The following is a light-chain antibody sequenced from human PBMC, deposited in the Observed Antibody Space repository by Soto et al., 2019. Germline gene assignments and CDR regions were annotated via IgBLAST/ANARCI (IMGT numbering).Light chain of an antibody. CDR3: SSYTSRSSSTYV. CDR2: DVS. V-gene: IGLV2-14*01. Sequence: QSVLTQPASVSGSPGQSITISCTGTSSDVGGYNYVSWYQQHPGKAPKLMIYDVSNRPSGVSNRFSGSKSGNTASLTISGLQAEDEADYYCSSYTSRSSSTYVFGTGPRSPS. J-gene: IGLJ1*01. CDR1: SSDVGGYNY.